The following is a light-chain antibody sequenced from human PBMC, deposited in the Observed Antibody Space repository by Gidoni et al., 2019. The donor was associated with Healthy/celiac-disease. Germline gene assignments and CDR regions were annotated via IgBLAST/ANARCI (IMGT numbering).Light chain of an antibody. J-gene: IGKJ3*01. CDR3: QQYGSSPSLFT. CDR1: QSVSSSY. Sequence: IVLTQSPGTLSLSPGERATLSCRASQSVSSSYLAWYQQKPGQAPRLLIYGASSRATGIPDRFSGSGSGTDFTLTISRLEPEDVAVYYCQQYGSSPSLFTFGPGTKVDIK. CDR2: GAS. V-gene: IGKV3-20*01.